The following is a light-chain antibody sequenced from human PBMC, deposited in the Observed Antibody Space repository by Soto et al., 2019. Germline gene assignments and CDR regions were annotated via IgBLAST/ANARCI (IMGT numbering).Light chain of an antibody. CDR3: QQYTNWPYT. Sequence: EIVMTQSPGTLSVSPGETATLSYRASQSVSNSLAWYQQKPGQAPRLLIYGASTRATGIPARFSGSGSGSDFTLTISSLQSEDFAVYFCQQYTNWPYTFGQGTKLEIK. CDR2: GAS. J-gene: IGKJ2*01. V-gene: IGKV3-15*01. CDR1: QSVSNS.